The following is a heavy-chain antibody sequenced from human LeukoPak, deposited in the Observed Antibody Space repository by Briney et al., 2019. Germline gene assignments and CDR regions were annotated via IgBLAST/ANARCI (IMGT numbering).Heavy chain of an antibody. CDR3: ARPRRPYYYDSSGLDYYYMDV. CDR2: INTDGSST. CDR1: GFTFSSYW. J-gene: IGHJ6*03. V-gene: IGHV3-74*01. D-gene: IGHD3-22*01. Sequence: PGGSLRLSCAASGFTFSSYWMHWVRQAPGKGLVWVSRINTDGSSTSYADSVKGRFTISRDNAKNTLHLQMNSVRAEGTAVYYCARPRRPYYYDSSGLDYYYMDVWGKGTTVTVS.